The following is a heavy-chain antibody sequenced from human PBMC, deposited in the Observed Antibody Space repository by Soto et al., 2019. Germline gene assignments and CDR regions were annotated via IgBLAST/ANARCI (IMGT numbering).Heavy chain of an antibody. J-gene: IGHJ4*02. V-gene: IGHV3-74*01. CDR3: ARGPFGWYGFDY. D-gene: IGHD6-19*01. CDR1: GFTFSGNW. CDR2: INSDGTTT. Sequence: EVQLVESGGGLVQPGGSLRLSCAGSGFTFSGNWMHCVRQAPGKGLVWVSRINSDGTTTNYADSVKGRFTISRDNAKNTLFLQMSSLRAEDTAVYYCARGPFGWYGFDYWGQGTLITVSS.